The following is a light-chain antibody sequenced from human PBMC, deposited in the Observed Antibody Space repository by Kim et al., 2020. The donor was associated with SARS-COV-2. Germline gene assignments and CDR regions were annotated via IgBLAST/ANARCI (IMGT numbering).Light chain of an antibody. CDR3: SSYTSSSLVV. J-gene: IGLJ2*01. CDR2: DVS. V-gene: IGLV2-14*03. Sequence: QSALTQPASVTGSPGQSITISCTGTSSDVGGYNHVSWYQHPPGKAPKLMIYDVSNRPSGVSNRFSGSKSGNTASLTISGLQAEDEADYYCSSYTSSSLVVFGGGTQLTVL. CDR1: SSDVGGYNH.